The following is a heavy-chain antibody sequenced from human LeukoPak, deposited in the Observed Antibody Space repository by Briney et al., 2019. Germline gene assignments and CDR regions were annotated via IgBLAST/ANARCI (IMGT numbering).Heavy chain of an antibody. J-gene: IGHJ4*02. D-gene: IGHD2-2*01. CDR2: INPSGGST. CDR3: ARDRLGEDIVVVPAAPSPLFDY. CDR1: GYTFTSYY. Sequence: ASVKVSCKASGYTFTSYYMHWVRQAPGQGLEWMGIINPSGGSTSYAQKLQGRVTMTRDTSTSTVYMELSSLRSEDMAVYYCARDRLGEDIVVVPAAPSPLFDYWGQGTLVTVSS. V-gene: IGHV1-46*03.